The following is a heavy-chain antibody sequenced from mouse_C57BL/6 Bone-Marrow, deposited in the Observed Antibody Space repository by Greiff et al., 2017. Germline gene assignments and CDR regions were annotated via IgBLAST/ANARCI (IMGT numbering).Heavy chain of an antibody. CDR1: GFSLTSYG. Sequence: VQLKESGPGLVAPSQSLSITCTVSGFSLTSYGVSWVRQPPGKGLEWLGVIWGDGSTNYHSALISRLSISKDNSKSQVFLKLNSLQTDDTATYYCAKQTEDRSMITTRNYAMDDWGQGTSVTVSS. J-gene: IGHJ4*01. D-gene: IGHD2-4*01. CDR3: AKQTEDRSMITTRNYAMDD. CDR2: IWGDGST. V-gene: IGHV2-3*01.